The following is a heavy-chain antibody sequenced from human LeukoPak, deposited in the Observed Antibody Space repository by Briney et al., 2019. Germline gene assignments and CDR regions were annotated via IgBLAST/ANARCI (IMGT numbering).Heavy chain of an antibody. Sequence: ASVKVSCKTSGGAFNNSAISWVRQAPAQGLEWLGGIMPLFGRAGYAQKFQGRGTITKDESTRTVYLELTSLTSDDTAAYYCAGDVHGDYGSGGFDSWGQGTLVSVSS. CDR1: GGAFNNSA. CDR2: IMPLFGRA. J-gene: IGHJ5*01. CDR3: AGDVHGDYGSGGFDS. D-gene: IGHD4-17*01. V-gene: IGHV1-69*05.